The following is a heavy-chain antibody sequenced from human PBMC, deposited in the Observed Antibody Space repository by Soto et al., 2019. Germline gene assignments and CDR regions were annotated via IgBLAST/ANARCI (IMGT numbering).Heavy chain of an antibody. D-gene: IGHD2-21*01. CDR2: INGGNGNT. J-gene: IGHJ4*02. CDR3: TRAPLGIIVAPDF. CDR1: GNTVPNYA. V-gene: IGHV1-3*01. Sequence: GASVKVSCKASGNTVPNYAIHWVRQAPGQRLEWMGWINGGNGNTYYSEHFQGRVTFTRDTSAGTVYMQLSSLTSEDTAVYYCTRAPLGIIVAPDFWGQGTLVTVSS.